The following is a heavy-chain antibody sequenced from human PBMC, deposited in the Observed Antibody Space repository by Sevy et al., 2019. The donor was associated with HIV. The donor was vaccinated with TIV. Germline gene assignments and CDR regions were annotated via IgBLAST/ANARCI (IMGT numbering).Heavy chain of an antibody. V-gene: IGHV3-30-3*01. Sequence: GGSLRLSCAASGFTFNRYSMHWVRQAPGKGLEWVANISFDATNKHYPDSVKGRFTISRENFQNSLFLQMESLRPEDTAVYYCALERLSSDVAEYFQNWGQGTLVTVSS. J-gene: IGHJ1*01. CDR3: ALERLSSDVAEYFQN. D-gene: IGHD1-1*01. CDR1: GFTFNRYS. CDR2: ISFDATNK.